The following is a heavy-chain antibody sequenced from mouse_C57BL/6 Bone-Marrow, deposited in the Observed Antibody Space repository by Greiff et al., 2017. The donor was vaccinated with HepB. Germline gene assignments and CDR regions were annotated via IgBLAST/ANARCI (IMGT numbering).Heavy chain of an antibody. D-gene: IGHD1-1*01. Sequence: QVQLQQPGAELVKPGASVKLSCKASGYTFTSYWMHWVKQRPGQGLEWIGMIHPNSGSTNYNEKFKSKAKLTVDKSSSTAYMQLSSLTSEDSAVYYCARSGYYYGSSYWYFDVWGTGTTVTVSS. CDR1: GYTFTSYW. CDR2: IHPNSGST. CDR3: ARSGYYYGSSYWYFDV. J-gene: IGHJ1*03. V-gene: IGHV1-64*01.